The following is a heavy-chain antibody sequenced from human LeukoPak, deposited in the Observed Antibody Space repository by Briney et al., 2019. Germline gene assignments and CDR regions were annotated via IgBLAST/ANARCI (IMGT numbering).Heavy chain of an antibody. CDR2: ISSSSSYI. CDR3: ARPGYDTSGYHYYYYGMDV. V-gene: IGHV3-21*01. CDR1: GFTFSSYS. J-gene: IGHJ6*02. Sequence: PGGSLRLSCAASGFTFSSYSMNWVRQAPGKGLEWVSSISSSSSYIYYADSVKGRFTISRDNAKNSLYLQMNSLRAEDTAVYYCARPGYDTSGYHYYYYGMDVWGQGTTVTVSS. D-gene: IGHD3-22*01.